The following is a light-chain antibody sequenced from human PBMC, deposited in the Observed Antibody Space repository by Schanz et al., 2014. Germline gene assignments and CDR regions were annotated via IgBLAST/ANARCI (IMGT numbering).Light chain of an antibody. CDR3: SSYAGSSTLWV. CDR2: EVS. V-gene: IGLV2-8*01. CDR1: SSDVGGYNF. J-gene: IGLJ3*02. Sequence: QSALTQPPSASGSPGQSVTISCTGTSSDVGGYNFVSWYQQHPGKAPKLMIYEVSQRPSGVSFRFSGSKSGNTASLAISGLQAEDEADYYCSSYAGSSTLWVFGGGTKVTVL.